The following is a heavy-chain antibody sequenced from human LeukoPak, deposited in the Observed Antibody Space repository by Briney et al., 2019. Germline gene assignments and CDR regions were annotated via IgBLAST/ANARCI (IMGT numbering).Heavy chain of an antibody. Sequence: AGGSLRLSCAASGFTFSSYWMSWVRQAPGKGLEWVANIKQDGSEKYYVNSVKGRFTISRDNAKNSLYLQMNSLRAEDTAVYYCARDTRFGELTLYGMDVWGQGTTVTVSS. D-gene: IGHD3-10*01. J-gene: IGHJ6*02. CDR1: GFTFSSYW. CDR2: IKQDGSEK. V-gene: IGHV3-7*01. CDR3: ARDTRFGELTLYGMDV.